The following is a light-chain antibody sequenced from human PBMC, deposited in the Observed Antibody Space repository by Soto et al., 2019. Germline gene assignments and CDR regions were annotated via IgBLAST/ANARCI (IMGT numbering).Light chain of an antibody. CDR2: GAS. CDR1: ESVGSN. J-gene: IGKJ4*01. Sequence: MTQSPATLSVSPGEGVTLFCRATESVGSNLAWYQQKLGQAPRLLIYGASTRATGVPDRFSGSGSGTEFTLSVSSLQSEDFAIYYCQQYYDWPLLTFGGGTKVEI. V-gene: IGKV3-15*01. CDR3: QQYYDWPLLT.